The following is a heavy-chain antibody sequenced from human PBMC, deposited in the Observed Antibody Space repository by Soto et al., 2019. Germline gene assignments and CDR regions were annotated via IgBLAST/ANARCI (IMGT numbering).Heavy chain of an antibody. J-gene: IGHJ4*02. D-gene: IGHD6-19*01. CDR2: ISYSGATT. V-gene: IGHV3-23*01. Sequence: PGGSLRLSCAASGFPFGENAMRWVRQAPGKGLEWVSGISYSGATTYYADSVRGRFTISRDNSKNTLYLQMKTLRAEDAASYYCAKEDTSSGSLDYWGRGALVTASS. CDR1: GFPFGENA. CDR3: AKEDTSSGSLDY.